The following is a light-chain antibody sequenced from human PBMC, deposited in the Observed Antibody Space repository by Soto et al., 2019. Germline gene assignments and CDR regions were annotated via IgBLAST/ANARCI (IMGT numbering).Light chain of an antibody. CDR2: EVT. J-gene: IGLJ1*01. V-gene: IGLV2-18*02. Sequence: QSLLTQPPSVSGCPGQSVTISCTGASSDVGSFNRVSWYQQPPGTAPKLMIYEVTNRPSGVPDRFSGSKSGNTASLTISGLQAEDEADYDCSSYTSSTSYVFGAGTKVTVL. CDR3: SSYTSSTSYV. CDR1: SSDVGSFNR.